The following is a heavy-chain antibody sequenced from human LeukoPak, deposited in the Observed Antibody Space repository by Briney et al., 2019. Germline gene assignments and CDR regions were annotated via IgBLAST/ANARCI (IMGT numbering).Heavy chain of an antibody. CDR1: GFTFSSYS. D-gene: IGHD2-2*02. J-gene: IGHJ6*02. V-gene: IGHV3-21*01. Sequence: GGSLRLSCAASGFTFSSYSMNWVRQAPGKGLEWVSSISSSSSYIYYADSVKGRFTISRDNAQNSLYLQMNSLRAEDTAVYYCALYCSSTSCYNYYYYGMDVWGQGTTVTVSS. CDR2: ISSSSSYI. CDR3: ALYCSSTSCYNYYYYGMDV.